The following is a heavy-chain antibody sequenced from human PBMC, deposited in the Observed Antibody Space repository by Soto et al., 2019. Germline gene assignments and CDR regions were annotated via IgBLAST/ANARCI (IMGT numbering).Heavy chain of an antibody. Sequence: QVQLQQWGAGLLKPSETLSLTCAVYGGSFSGYYWSWIRQPPGKGLEWIGEINHSGSTNYNPSLKSRVTISVDTSKNQFSLKLSSVTAADTAVYYCARDGYSGYDFFDYWGHGTLVTVSS. J-gene: IGHJ4*01. D-gene: IGHD5-12*01. CDR2: INHSGST. V-gene: IGHV4-34*01. CDR1: GGSFSGYY. CDR3: ARDGYSGYDFFDY.